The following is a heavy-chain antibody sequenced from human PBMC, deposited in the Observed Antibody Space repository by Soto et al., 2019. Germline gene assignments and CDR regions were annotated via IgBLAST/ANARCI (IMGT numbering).Heavy chain of an antibody. D-gene: IGHD2-2*01. CDR3: ERRSRYAVGVYGMDV. CDR2: IYPGDSDT. CDR1: GYSFTSYW. J-gene: IGHJ6*02. V-gene: IGHV5-51*01. Sequence: PGESLKISCKGSGYSFTSYWIGWVRQMPGKGLEWMGIIYPGDSDTRYSPSFQGQVTISADKSISTAYLQWSSLKDSDTAMYYCERRSRYAVGVYGMDVWGQGTTVTVSS.